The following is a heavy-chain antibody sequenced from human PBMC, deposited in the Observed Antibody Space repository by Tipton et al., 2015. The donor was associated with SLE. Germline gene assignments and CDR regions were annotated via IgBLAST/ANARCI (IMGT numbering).Heavy chain of an antibody. CDR3: ARLYYDILTGSSRDWYFDY. CDR1: GDSIISNNY. V-gene: IGHV4-4*02. Sequence: TLSLTCAVSGDSIISNNYWSWVRQSPGKGPEWIGEMWHIGTTNYNPSLSGRVTISIDKSKNQFSLKLSSVTAADTAVYYCARLYYDILTGSSRDWYFDYWGQGTLVTVSS. J-gene: IGHJ4*02. CDR2: MWHIGTT. D-gene: IGHD3-9*01.